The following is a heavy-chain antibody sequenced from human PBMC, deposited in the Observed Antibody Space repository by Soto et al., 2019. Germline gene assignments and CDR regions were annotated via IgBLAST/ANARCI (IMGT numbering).Heavy chain of an antibody. CDR2: ISWNSGSI. D-gene: IGHD4-17*01. J-gene: IGHJ3*02. CDR3: EKGDGDYEGGAFDI. Sequence: EVQLVESGGGLVQPGRSLRLSCAASGFTFDDYAMHWVRQAPGKGLEWVSGISWNSGSIGYADSVKGRFTISRDNAKNSLYLQMNSLRAEDTALYYCEKGDGDYEGGAFDIWGQGTMVTVSS. V-gene: IGHV3-9*01. CDR1: GFTFDDYA.